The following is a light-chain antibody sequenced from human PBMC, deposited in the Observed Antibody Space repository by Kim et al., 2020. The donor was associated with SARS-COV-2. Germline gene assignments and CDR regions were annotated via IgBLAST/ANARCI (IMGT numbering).Light chain of an antibody. J-gene: IGLJ1*01. CDR1: SLRGYY. CDR2: DRN. V-gene: IGLV3-19*01. Sequence: ALGQTVRITCQGDSLRGYYASWYQQKPGQVPVLVVYDRNNRPSGIPDRFSGSTSGNIASLTITGAQAEDEAEYFCNSRDSSGSPYVFGSGTKVTVL. CDR3: NSRDSSGSPYV.